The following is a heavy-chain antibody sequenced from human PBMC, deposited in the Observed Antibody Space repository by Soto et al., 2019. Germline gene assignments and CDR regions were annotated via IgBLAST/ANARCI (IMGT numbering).Heavy chain of an antibody. V-gene: IGHV3-11*06. CDR2: IDGSSDYT. D-gene: IGHD2-8*01. J-gene: IGHJ4*02. Sequence: GGSLRLYCTASGFLFTYYYMSCIHHPPGKGLEWLAYIDGSSDYTNSADSVKGRFTISRDNAKNSVFLQMNNLRADDTAVYYCSRDLRITSTNYFDFWGRGTLVTVSS. CDR3: SRDLRITSTNYFDF. CDR1: GFLFTYYY.